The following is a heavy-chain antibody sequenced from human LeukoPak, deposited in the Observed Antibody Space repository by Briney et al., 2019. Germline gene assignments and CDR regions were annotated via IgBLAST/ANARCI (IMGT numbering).Heavy chain of an antibody. J-gene: IGHJ4*02. CDR3: AKGDAAGAYRTDF. D-gene: IGHD6-13*01. CDR2: TSHDESNK. Sequence: PGGSLRLSCVASGISLRSYSVHWVRQAPGKGLEWAALTSHDESNKKYADSVRGRCTISRDNSRDTVFLQSSNLRHEDTAVYYCAKGDAAGAYRTDFWGPGTRVTVSS. V-gene: IGHV3-30-3*01. CDR1: GISLRSYS.